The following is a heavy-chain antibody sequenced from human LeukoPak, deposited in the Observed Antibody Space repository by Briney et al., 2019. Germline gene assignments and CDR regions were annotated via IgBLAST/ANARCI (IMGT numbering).Heavy chain of an antibody. CDR1: GFTFCDCA. CDR3: ARVTGRQQLIELFDY. CDR2: IRGKAYGGTT. D-gene: IGHD3-10*01. Sequence: PGGSLRLSCTPSGFTFCDCAMSWFRQAPEKGLEWVGFIRGKAYGGTTEYAASVKGRFTISRDNSQNTLYLQMNNLRPEDTAMYYCARVTGRQQLIELFDYWGQGTLVTVSS. V-gene: IGHV3-49*03. J-gene: IGHJ4*02.